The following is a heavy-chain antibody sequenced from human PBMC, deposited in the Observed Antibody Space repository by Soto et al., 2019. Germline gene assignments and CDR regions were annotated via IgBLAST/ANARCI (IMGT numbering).Heavy chain of an antibody. CDR3: AREDSIIIPAVSDF. J-gene: IGHJ4*02. Sequence: GSLRLSCTVSGFAFNNYGINWVRQAPGKGLEWVSSISKSDYTYYSDSVKGRFAISRDNAKSSVSPQMNTLRVEDTAVYYCAREDSIIIPAVSDFWGQGTLVTVSS. CDR2: ISKSDYT. D-gene: IGHD2-2*01. V-gene: IGHV3-21*01. CDR1: GFAFNNYG.